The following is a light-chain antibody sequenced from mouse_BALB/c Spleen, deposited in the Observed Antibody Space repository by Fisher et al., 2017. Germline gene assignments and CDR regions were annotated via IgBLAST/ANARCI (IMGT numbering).Light chain of an antibody. CDR2: DTS. V-gene: IGKV4-55*01. CDR3: QQYHSYPFT. J-gene: IGKJ4*01. CDR1: SSVSY. Sequence: IVLTQTPAIMSASPGEKVTMTCSASSSVSYMYWYQQKPGSSPRLLIYDTSNLASGVPVRFSGSGSGTSYSLTISSMEAEDAATYYCQQYHSYPFTFGSGTKLEIK.